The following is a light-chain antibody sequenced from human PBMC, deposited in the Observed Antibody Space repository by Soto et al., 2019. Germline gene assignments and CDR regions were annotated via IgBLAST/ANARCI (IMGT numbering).Light chain of an antibody. CDR2: DAS. V-gene: IGKV1-5*01. J-gene: IGKJ1*01. Sequence: DVQMTQSPSTLSSSVGDRVTITCRASQSISRGVAWYQQKPGKATNLIIYDASTLESGVPSRFSGSGSGTEFTLTISCLHPDDFATYYRQHYSSVWAFGQGTKVDIK. CDR1: QSISRG. CDR3: QHYSSVWA.